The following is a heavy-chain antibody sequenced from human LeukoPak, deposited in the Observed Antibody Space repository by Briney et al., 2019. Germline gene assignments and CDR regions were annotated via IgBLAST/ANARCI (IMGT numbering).Heavy chain of an antibody. CDR1: GXTFSTYW. Sequence: GGSLKLSCAASGXTFSTYWMHWVRQTPGRGLVWVSRINSDGSTVNYADSVKGRFTISRDNAKNTLYLQMNSLRAEDTAMYYCARVGQGLDYWGQGTLVTVSS. CDR2: INSDGSTV. V-gene: IGHV3-74*01. J-gene: IGHJ4*02. CDR3: ARVGQGLDY.